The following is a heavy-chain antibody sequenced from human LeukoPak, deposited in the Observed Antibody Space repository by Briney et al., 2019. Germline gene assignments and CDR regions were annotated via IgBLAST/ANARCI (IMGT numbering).Heavy chain of an antibody. CDR2: IYHDGST. D-gene: IGHD3-10*01. CDR3: ARDPPRSGLNLDY. V-gene: IGHV4-4*02. CDR1: GGSIGDSYW. Sequence: PSETLSLTCAVSGGSIGDSYWWTWVRQPPGEGLEWIGGIYHDGSTNYNPSLKGRVTISLDKSKNQFSLKLNSMTAADTAVYYCARDPPRSGLNLDYWGQGTLVTVSS. J-gene: IGHJ4*02.